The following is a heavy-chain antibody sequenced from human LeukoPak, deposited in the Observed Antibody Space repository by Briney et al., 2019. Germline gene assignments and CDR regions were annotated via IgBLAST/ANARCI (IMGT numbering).Heavy chain of an antibody. J-gene: IGHJ3*02. CDR2: MSDSGGIT. CDR3: VKGASDGCYAPSHI. CDR1: GFTFSRYA. V-gene: IGHV3-23*01. D-gene: IGHD2-15*01. Sequence: GGSLRLSCAASGFTFSRYAMSWVRQAPGKGLEWVSVMSDSGGITYYADSVKGRFTTSRDNSKNTLYLQMNSPRAEATAVYYCVKGASDGCYAPSHIWGQGTTVTVSS.